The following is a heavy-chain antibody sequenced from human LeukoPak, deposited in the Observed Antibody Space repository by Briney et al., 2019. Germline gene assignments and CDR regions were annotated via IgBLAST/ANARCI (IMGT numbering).Heavy chain of an antibody. V-gene: IGHV4-59*01. Sequence: SETLSLTCTVSGGSISSYHWSWIRQPPGKGLEWIGYIYYSGSTNYNPSLKSRVTISVDTSKNQFSLKLSSVTAADTAVYYCARGTVEMATIPDYWGQGTLVTVSS. CDR2: IYYSGST. CDR1: GGSISSYH. J-gene: IGHJ4*02. CDR3: ARGTVEMATIPDY. D-gene: IGHD5-24*01.